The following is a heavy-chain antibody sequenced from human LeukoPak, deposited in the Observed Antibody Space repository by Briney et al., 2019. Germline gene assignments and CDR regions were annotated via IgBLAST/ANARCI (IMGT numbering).Heavy chain of an antibody. CDR3: ARGYSSSWYFNWFDP. V-gene: IGHV4-38-2*02. D-gene: IGHD6-13*01. J-gene: IGHJ5*02. CDR2: IYHSGTT. CDR1: GYSISSGYF. Sequence: SETLSLTCTVSGYSISSGYFWGWIRQPPGEGLEWIGSIYHSGTTYYNPSLKSRVTISVDPSKNQFSLKLTSVTAADTAVYYCARGYSSSWYFNWFDPWGQGTLVTVSS.